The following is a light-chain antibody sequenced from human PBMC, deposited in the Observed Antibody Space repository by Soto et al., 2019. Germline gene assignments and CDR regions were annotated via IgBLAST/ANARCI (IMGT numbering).Light chain of an antibody. CDR1: QTISTY. J-gene: IGKJ1*01. V-gene: IGKV1-39*01. Sequence: QMTQSPSSLSASVGDRVTITCRTSQTISTYLNWYLQKPGEAPKLLIYRASTLQSGVPSRFSGSGSGSEFSLTIGGLQLEDFGTYFCQQSFTMGTFGPGTMVQIK. CDR3: QQSFTMGT. CDR2: RAS.